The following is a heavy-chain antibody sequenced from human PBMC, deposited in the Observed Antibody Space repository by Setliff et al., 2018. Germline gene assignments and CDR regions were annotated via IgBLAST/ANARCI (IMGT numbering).Heavy chain of an antibody. CDR2: IKYDGTT. V-gene: IGHV4-59*01. D-gene: IGHD2-15*01. CDR1: SGSIINYY. Sequence: KTSETLSLTCTVSSGSIINYYWSWIRQPPGRPLEWIGYIKYDGTTDYNPSLDSRVTMSVDTSKNQFSLKLKSVTAADTAMYYCARGCAAGACYSDYYYYMDVWGKGTTVTVSS. CDR3: ARGCAAGACYSDYYYYMDV. J-gene: IGHJ6*03.